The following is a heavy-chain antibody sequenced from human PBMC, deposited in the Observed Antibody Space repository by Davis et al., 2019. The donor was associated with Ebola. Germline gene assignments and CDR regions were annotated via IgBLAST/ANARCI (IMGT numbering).Heavy chain of an antibody. Sequence: PGGSLRLSCAASGFTFSSYWMSWVRQAPGKGLEWVSAISGSGGSTYYADSVKGRFTISRDNSKNTLYLQMNSLRAEDTAVYYCARVYRAYCSSTSCPPISPFDYWGQGTLVTVSS. CDR3: ARVYRAYCSSTSCPPISPFDY. J-gene: IGHJ4*02. CDR2: ISGSGGST. V-gene: IGHV3-23*01. CDR1: GFTFSSYW. D-gene: IGHD2-2*01.